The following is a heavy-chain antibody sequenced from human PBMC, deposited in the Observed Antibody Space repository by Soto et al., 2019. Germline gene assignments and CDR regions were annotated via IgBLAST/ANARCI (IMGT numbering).Heavy chain of an antibody. V-gene: IGHV1-69*13. CDR2: IIPIFGTA. Sequence: SVKVSCKASGGTFSSYAISWVRQAPGQGLEWMGGIIPIFGTANYAQKFQGRVTITADESTSTAYMELRSLRSDDTAVYYCARGYNDFWSGFLAWLDPWGQGTLVTVSS. CDR3: ARGYNDFWSGFLAWLDP. CDR1: GGTFSSYA. D-gene: IGHD3-3*01. J-gene: IGHJ5*02.